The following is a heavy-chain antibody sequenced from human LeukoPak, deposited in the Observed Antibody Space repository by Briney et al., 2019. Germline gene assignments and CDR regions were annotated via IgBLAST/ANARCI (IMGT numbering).Heavy chain of an antibody. CDR2: IRYDGSNK. D-gene: IGHD1-26*01. Sequence: GGSLRLSCSASGFTFSTYGMHWVRQAPGKGLEWVAFIRYDGSNKYYADSVKGRFTISRDNSKNTLYLQMNSLRAEDTAVYYCAKDQEVGATTIDYWGQGILVTVSS. CDR1: GFTFSTYG. CDR3: AKDQEVGATTIDY. V-gene: IGHV3-30*02. J-gene: IGHJ4*02.